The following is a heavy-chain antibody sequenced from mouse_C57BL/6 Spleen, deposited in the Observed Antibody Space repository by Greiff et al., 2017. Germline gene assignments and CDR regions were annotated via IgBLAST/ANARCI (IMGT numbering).Heavy chain of an antibody. CDR3: AREITTVVKDY. J-gene: IGHJ4*01. CDR2: ISSGSSTI. D-gene: IGHD1-1*01. CDR1: GFTFSDYG. V-gene: IGHV5-17*01. Sequence: EVQRVESGGGLVKPGGSLKLSCAASGFTFSDYGMHWVRQAPEKGLEWVAYISSGSSTIYYADTVKGRFTISRDNAKNTLFLQMTSLRSEDTAMYYWAREITTVVKDYWGQGTSVTVSS.